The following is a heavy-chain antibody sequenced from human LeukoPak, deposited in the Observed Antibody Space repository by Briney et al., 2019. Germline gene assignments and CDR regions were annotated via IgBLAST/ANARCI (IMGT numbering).Heavy chain of an antibody. CDR2: ISGDGGST. Sequence: GGFLRLSCAASGFTFDDYAMHWVRQAPGKGLEWVSLISGDGGSTYYADSVEGRFTISRDNSKNSLYLQMNSLRTEDTALYYCAKDIRQQLDLDYWGQGTLVTVSS. CDR1: GFTFDDYA. V-gene: IGHV3-43*02. D-gene: IGHD6-13*01. J-gene: IGHJ4*02. CDR3: AKDIRQQLDLDY.